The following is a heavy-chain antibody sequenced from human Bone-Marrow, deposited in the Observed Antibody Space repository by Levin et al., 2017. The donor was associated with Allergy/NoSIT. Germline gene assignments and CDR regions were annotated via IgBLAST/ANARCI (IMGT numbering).Heavy chain of an antibody. CDR2: ISWSSGIT. D-gene: IGHD3-3*01. CDR1: GFTFDDYG. J-gene: IGHJ3*01. V-gene: IGHV3-9*01. CDR3: LKGSIVRIGVNIRGDVFDR. Sequence: SLKISCAVSGFTFDDYGMHWVRQTPGKGLEWVSGISWSSGITAYADSVKGRFTIPREKDKNSLYLEMNSLRTEDTAFYYCLKGSIVRIGVNIRGDVFDRWGQGTMVTVSP.